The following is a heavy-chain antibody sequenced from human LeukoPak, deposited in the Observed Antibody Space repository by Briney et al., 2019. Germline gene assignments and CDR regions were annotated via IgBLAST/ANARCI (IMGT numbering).Heavy chain of an antibody. D-gene: IGHD3-3*01. J-gene: IGHJ3*02. CDR2: IYTSGST. Sequence: SETLSLTCTVSGGSISSYYWSWIRQPAGKGLEWIGRIYTSGSTNYNPSLKSRVTMSVDTSKNQFSLKLSSVNAADTAVYYCARGVSEWLQDAFDIWGQGTIVTVSS. CDR1: GGSISSYY. V-gene: IGHV4-4*07. CDR3: ARGVSEWLQDAFDI.